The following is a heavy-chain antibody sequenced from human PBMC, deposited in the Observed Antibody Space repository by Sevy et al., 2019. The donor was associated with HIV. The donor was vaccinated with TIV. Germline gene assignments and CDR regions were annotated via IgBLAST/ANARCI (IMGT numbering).Heavy chain of an antibody. Sequence: GSLRLSCAASGFTFSKYSMSWVRQPPGKGLEWVSTLSFGCGEINYADSVKGPFTISRDNSKSSVYLQMNNLRPEDTAVYYCAREGCTKPHDYWGQGTLVTVSS. V-gene: IGHV3-23*01. CDR1: GFTFSKYS. CDR3: AREGCTKPHDY. J-gene: IGHJ4*02. D-gene: IGHD2-8*01. CDR2: LSFGCGEI.